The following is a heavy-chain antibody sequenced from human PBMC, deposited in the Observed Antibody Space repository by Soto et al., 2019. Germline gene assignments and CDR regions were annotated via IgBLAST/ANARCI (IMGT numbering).Heavy chain of an antibody. D-gene: IGHD3-16*01. CDR3: VMVNNYVTPTPQDV. CDR1: GYIFVNYG. CDR2: ISPYTGNT. V-gene: IGHV1-18*01. Sequence: QVQLVQSGDEVKKPGASVKVSCKASGYIFVNYGIAWVRQAPGQGLEWMGWISPYTGNTHSASKVQGRLTMTTDTSPTPPSMDLESMTSDDTAVYYCVMVNNYVTPTPQDVWGQETTVTVSS. J-gene: IGHJ6*02.